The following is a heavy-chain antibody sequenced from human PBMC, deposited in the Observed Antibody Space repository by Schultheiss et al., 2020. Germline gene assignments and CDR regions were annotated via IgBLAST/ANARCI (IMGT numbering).Heavy chain of an antibody. CDR2: IFSNDNK. CDR1: GFSLTNAWEG. CDR3: ARALSARFLYYFDY. V-gene: IGHV2-26*01. D-gene: IGHD2-8*01. Sequence: SGPTLVKPTETLTLTCTVSGFSLTNAWEGVSWIRQPPGKALEWLAHIFSNDNKSYSTSLKSRLTISKDTSKRQVVLTMSNMDPVDTATYYCARALSARFLYYFDYWGRGTLVTVSS. J-gene: IGHJ4*02.